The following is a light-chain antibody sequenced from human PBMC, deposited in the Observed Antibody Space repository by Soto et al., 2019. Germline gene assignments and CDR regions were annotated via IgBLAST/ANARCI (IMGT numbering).Light chain of an antibody. CDR1: QSVSSY. CDR3: QQRSKWPIT. V-gene: IGKV3-11*01. CDR2: DAS. Sequence: EIVLTQSPATLSLSPGERATLSCRASQSVSSYLIWYQQKPGQAPRLLIYDASNRATGIPARFSGSGSGTDFTLTISNLEPEDSAVYYCQQRSKWPITFGQGTRLDIK. J-gene: IGKJ5*01.